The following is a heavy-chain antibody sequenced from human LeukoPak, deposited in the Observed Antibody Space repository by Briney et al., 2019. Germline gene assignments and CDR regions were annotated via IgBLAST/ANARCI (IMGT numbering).Heavy chain of an antibody. Sequence: SETLSLTCTVSGGSISSSSYSGGGTGRPPGRGREWIGSIYYSGSTYYNPSLKSRVTISVDTSKNQFSLKLSSVTAADTAVYYCASSSWARDAFDIWGQGTMVTVSS. CDR1: GGSISSSSYS. CDR2: IYYSGST. D-gene: IGHD6-13*01. CDR3: ASSSWARDAFDI. J-gene: IGHJ3*02. V-gene: IGHV4-39*07.